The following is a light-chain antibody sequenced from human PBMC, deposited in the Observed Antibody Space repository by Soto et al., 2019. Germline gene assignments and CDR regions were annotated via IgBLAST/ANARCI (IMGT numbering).Light chain of an antibody. V-gene: IGLV2-8*01. CDR3: SSYAGIHKVRV. Sequence: QSALTQPPSASGSPGQSVTISCTGTSSDVGGYPYVSWFQQHPGKAPKLMIYEVTKRSSGVPDRFSGSKSGNTAALTVSGLQPEDEADYYCSSYAGIHKVRVFGGRTKVTLL. CDR1: SSDVGGYPY. J-gene: IGLJ3*02. CDR2: EVT.